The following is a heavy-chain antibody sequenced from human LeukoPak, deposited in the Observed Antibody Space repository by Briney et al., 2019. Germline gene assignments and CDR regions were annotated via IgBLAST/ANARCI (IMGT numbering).Heavy chain of an antibody. CDR2: ISFDGSNR. CDR3: AGGLRWLQTFDH. J-gene: IGHJ4*02. Sequence: GGSLRLSCAASKFSFSDYAMHWVRQAPGKGLEWVAIISFDGSNRNYADSVKGRFTISRDNSRNTLYLQMNSLTAEDTAVYFCAGGLRWLQTFDHWGQGSLVSVSS. CDR1: KFSFSDYA. D-gene: IGHD5-24*01. V-gene: IGHV3-30-3*01.